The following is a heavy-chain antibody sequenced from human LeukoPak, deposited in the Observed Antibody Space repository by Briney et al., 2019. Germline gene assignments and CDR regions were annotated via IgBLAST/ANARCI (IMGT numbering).Heavy chain of an antibody. CDR2: IYYSGST. CDR3: ATTTSGGDAFDI. J-gene: IGHJ3*02. D-gene: IGHD1-26*01. Sequence: WVRQPPGKGLEWIGYIYYSGSTYYNPSLKSRVTISVDTSKNQFSLKLSSVTAADTAVYYCATTTSGGDAFDIWGQGTMVTVSS. V-gene: IGHV4-30-4*08.